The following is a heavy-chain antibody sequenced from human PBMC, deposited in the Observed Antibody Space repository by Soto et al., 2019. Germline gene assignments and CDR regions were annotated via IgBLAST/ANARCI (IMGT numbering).Heavy chain of an antibody. D-gene: IGHD7-27*01. Sequence: SETLSLTCTVSGGSISSGDYYWSWIRQPPGKGLEWIGYIYYSGSTYYNPSLKSRVTISVDTSKNQFSLKLSSVTAADTAVYYCDREGFSLGYYYGMDVWGQGTTVTVYS. V-gene: IGHV4-30-4*01. J-gene: IGHJ6*02. CDR3: DREGFSLGYYYGMDV. CDR2: IYYSGST. CDR1: GGSISSGDYY.